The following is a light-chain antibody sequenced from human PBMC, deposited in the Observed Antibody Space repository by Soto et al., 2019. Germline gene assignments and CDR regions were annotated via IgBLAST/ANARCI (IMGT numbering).Light chain of an antibody. V-gene: IGKV1-6*01. CDR3: LLDFRYFWA. CDR1: QAIRTA. CDR2: AAP. J-gene: IGKJ1*01. Sequence: AIQLTQSPSSLYASVGDRVTITCRASQAIRTALGWYQQKPGKVPKLLIYAAPILQSGVPSRFSGCGSGTDFTLTISSLQPEDFATYYCLLDFRYFWAFGQGTKVDIK.